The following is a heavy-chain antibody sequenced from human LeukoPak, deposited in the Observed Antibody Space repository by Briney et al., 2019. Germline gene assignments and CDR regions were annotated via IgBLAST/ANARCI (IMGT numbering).Heavy chain of an antibody. Sequence: SETLSLTCTVSGASIRNYYWSWIRQAPGKGLECMGNIYYSGSTNYNPSLGSRVAMSVDTSKNQFSLRLSSVTAADTAIYYCARRYSSSWYVGFFDPWGQGTLVTVSS. CDR1: GASIRNYY. D-gene: IGHD6-13*01. V-gene: IGHV4-59*08. J-gene: IGHJ5*02. CDR3: ARRYSSSWYVGFFDP. CDR2: IYYSGST.